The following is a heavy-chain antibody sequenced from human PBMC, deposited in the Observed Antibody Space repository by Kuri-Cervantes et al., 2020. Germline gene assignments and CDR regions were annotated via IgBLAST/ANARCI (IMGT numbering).Heavy chain of an antibody. Sequence: ASVKVSCKASGYTFSNYYMHWVRQAPGQGLEWMGIINPSGGSTSYAQKFQGRVTMTRDTSTSTVYMELSSLRSEDTAVYYCARDLGGSFGWFDPWGQGTLVTVSS. CDR3: ARDLGGSFGWFDP. D-gene: IGHD3-16*01. V-gene: IGHV1-46*01. J-gene: IGHJ5*02. CDR1: GYTFSNYY. CDR2: INPSGGST.